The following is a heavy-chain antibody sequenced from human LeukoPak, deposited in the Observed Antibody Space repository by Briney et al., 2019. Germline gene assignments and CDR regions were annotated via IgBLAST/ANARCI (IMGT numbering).Heavy chain of an antibody. CDR1: GFTFSSYW. J-gene: IGHJ4*02. CDR3: ARDGWATSDY. Sequence: GSLGLSCAAYGFTFSSYWMSWVRQAPGKGLEWVANIKQDGSEKYYVDSVKGRFTISRDNAKNSLYLQMNSLRAEDTAVYYCARDGWATSDYWGQGTLVTVSS. D-gene: IGHD3-10*01. V-gene: IGHV3-7*01. CDR2: IKQDGSEK.